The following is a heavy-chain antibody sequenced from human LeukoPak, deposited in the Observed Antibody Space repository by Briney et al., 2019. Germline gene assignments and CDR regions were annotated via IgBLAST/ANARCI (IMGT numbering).Heavy chain of an antibody. V-gene: IGHV4-59*01. D-gene: IGHD6-19*01. CDR2: IYYSGST. J-gene: IGHJ4*02. CDR3: ARGGGVAGTPNNPYDY. Sequence: SETLSLTCTVSGGSISSYYWSWIRQPPGKGLEWIGYIYYSGSTNYNPSLKSRVTISVDTSKNQFSLKLSSVTAADTAVYYCARGGGVAGTPNNPYDYWGQGTLVTVSS. CDR1: GGSISSYY.